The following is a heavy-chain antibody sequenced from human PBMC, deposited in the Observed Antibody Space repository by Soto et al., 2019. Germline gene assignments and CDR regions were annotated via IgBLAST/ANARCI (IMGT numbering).Heavy chain of an antibody. CDR2: ISYDGSNK. V-gene: IGHV3-30-3*01. CDR1: GFTFSSYA. Sequence: QVQLVESGGGVVQPGRSLRLSCAASGFTFSSYAMHWVRQAPGKGLEWVAVISYDGSNKYYADSVKGRFTISRDNSKNTLYLQMNSLRAEDTAVYYCASTMDVGGQWTTVTVYS. CDR3: ASTMDV. J-gene: IGHJ6*02.